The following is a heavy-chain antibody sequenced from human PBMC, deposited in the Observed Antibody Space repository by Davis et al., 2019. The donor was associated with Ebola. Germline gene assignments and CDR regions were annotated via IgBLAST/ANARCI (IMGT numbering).Heavy chain of an antibody. J-gene: IGHJ6*02. CDR2: ISAYNGNT. CDR1: GYTFTSYG. D-gene: IGHD2-2*01. V-gene: IGHV1-18*01. CDR3: ARDPLVYCSSTSCYPYYYYYGMDV. Sequence: AASVKVSCKASGYTFTSYGISWVRQAPGQGLEWMGWISAYNGNTNYAQKLQGRVTMTTGTSTSTAYMELRSLRSDDTAVYYCARDPLVYCSSTSCYPYYYYYGMDVWGQGTTVTVSS.